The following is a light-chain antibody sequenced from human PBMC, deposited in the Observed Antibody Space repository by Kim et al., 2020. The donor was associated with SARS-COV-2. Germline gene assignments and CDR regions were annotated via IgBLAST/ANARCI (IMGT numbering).Light chain of an antibody. J-gene: IGKJ1*01. V-gene: IGKV3-15*01. CDR3: QQFNDWPPIWT. Sequence: AGERATRSCRASQGVNTNVAWYQQKPGQAPRLLIYRASTRATGIPARFSGSGSGTEFTLTISSLQSEDFGVYYCQQFNDWPPIWTFGQGTKVDIK. CDR2: RAS. CDR1: QGVNTN.